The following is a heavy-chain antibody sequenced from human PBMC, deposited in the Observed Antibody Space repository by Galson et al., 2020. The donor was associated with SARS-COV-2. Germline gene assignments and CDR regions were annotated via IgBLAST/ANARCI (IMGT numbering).Heavy chain of an antibody. CDR1: GFTFSSYA. V-gene: IGHV3-30*04. J-gene: IGHJ4*02. D-gene: IGHD5-12*01. CDR3: ARGSPVEMATIAGYYFDY. Sequence: GGSLRLSCAASGFTFSSYAMHWVRQAPGKGLEWVAVISYDGSNKYYADSVKGRFTISKDNSKNTLYLQMNSLRAEDTAVYYCARGSPVEMATIAGYYFDYWGQGTLVTVSS. CDR2: ISYDGSNK.